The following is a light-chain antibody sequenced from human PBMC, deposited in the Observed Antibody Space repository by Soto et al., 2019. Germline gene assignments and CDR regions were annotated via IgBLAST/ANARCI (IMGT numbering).Light chain of an antibody. CDR2: WAS. J-gene: IGKJ1*01. CDR1: QSILYSSNNKNY. Sequence: DIVMTQSPDSLAVSLGERATINCKSSQSILYSSNNKNYLAWYQQKPGQPPKLLIYWASTRESGVPDRFSGSGSGRDFTLTISSLQAEDVAVYYCQQYYSPLTFGQGTKVEIK. V-gene: IGKV4-1*01. CDR3: QQYYSPLT.